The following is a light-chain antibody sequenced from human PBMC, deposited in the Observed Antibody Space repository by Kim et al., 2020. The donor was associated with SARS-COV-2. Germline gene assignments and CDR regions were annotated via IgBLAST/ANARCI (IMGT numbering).Light chain of an antibody. Sequence: IVLTQSPGTLSLSPGERATLSCRASQSVSTNYLAWYQRKPGQAPRLLIYGASNMASGIPDRFIGSGSGTDFTLTISRLEPEDFGLYYCQQYDTSPPTFGQGTRLEIK. V-gene: IGKV3-20*01. CDR1: QSVSTNY. CDR3: QQYDTSPPT. CDR2: GAS. J-gene: IGKJ5*01.